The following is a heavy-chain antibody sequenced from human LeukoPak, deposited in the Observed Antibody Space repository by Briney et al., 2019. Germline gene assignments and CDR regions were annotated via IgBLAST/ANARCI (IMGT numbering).Heavy chain of an antibody. CDR3: ARDFQWLRAMDV. J-gene: IGHJ6*02. V-gene: IGHV3-30-3*01. Sequence: GGSLRLSCAASGFTFSDYAMHWVRQAPGEGLEWVAVMSYDGSNKYYADSVKGRFTISRDNSKNTLYVQMSSLRVEDTAVYYCARDFQWLRAMDVWGQGTTVTVSS. CDR2: MSYDGSNK. CDR1: GFTFSDYA. D-gene: IGHD6-19*01.